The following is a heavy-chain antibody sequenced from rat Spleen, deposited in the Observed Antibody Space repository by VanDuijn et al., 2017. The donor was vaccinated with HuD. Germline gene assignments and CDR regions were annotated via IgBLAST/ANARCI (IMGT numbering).Heavy chain of an antibody. CDR3: ARQDTSGYSNWFAY. J-gene: IGHJ3*01. CDR2: INPGGYNT. D-gene: IGHD4-3*01. V-gene: IGHV5-25*01. CDR1: GFTFNNYD. Sequence: EVQLVESGGGLVQPGRSLKLSCEVSGFTFNNYDMAWIRQAPTKGLEWVASINPGGYNTYYRDSVKGRFTVYRDNSKSTLYLQVYSLRSEDTATYYCARQDTSGYSNWFAYWGQGTLVTVSS.